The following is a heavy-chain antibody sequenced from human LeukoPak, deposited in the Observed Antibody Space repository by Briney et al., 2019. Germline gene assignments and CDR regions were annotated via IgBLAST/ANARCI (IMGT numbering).Heavy chain of an antibody. D-gene: IGHD5-18*01. J-gene: IGHJ4*02. Sequence: GGSLRLSCAASGFMFSDYYMSWIRQAPGKGLEWVSYISSSSSYTNYSDSVKGRFTISRDNAKNSLYLQMNSLRAEDTAVYYCARGATWIQLWYIDYWGQGTLVTVSS. CDR2: ISSSSSYT. V-gene: IGHV3-11*06. CDR1: GFMFSDYY. CDR3: ARGATWIQLWYIDY.